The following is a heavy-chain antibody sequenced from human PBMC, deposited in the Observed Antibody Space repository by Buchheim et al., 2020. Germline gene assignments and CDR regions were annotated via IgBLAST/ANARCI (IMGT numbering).Heavy chain of an antibody. J-gene: IGHJ5*02. CDR3: ARGTNSGTIFGVVIRPNWFDP. V-gene: IGHV4-31*03. CDR2: IYYSGST. CDR1: GGSISSGGYY. D-gene: IGHD3-3*01. Sequence: QVQLQESGPGLVKPSQTLSLTCTVSGGSISSGGYYWSWIRQHPGKGLEWIGYIYYSGSTYYNPSLKSRVTISVDTSKNQFSLKLSSVTAADTAVYYCARGTNSGTIFGVVIRPNWFDPWGQGTL.